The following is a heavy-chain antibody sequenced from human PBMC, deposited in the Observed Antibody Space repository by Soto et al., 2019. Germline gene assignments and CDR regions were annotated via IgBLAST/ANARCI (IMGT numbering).Heavy chain of an antibody. CDR2: INGDGSST. CDR3: VRARGDGDYVSCEY. D-gene: IGHD4-17*01. V-gene: IGHV3-74*01. Sequence: EVQLVESGGGLVQPGGSLRLSCAASGFTFSNYWMRWVRQAPGEGLVWVSRINGDGSSTSYADSVKGRFTISRDNAKNTLYLQMNSLRADDTAVYYCVRARGDGDYVSCEYWGQGTLVTVSS. J-gene: IGHJ4*02. CDR1: GFTFSNYW.